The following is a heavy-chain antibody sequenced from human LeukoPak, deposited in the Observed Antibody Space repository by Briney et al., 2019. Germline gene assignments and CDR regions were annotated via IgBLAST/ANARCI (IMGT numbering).Heavy chain of an antibody. CDR1: GFTFYDYG. Sequence: AGGSLRLSCAASGFTFYDYGMSWVRQAPGKGLEWVSGINWNGGSTGYADSVKGRFTISRDNAKNSLYLQMSSLRAEDTALYYCARAVAARPNYFDSWGQGTLVTVSS. CDR2: INWNGGST. D-gene: IGHD6-6*01. J-gene: IGHJ4*02. V-gene: IGHV3-20*04. CDR3: ARAVAARPNYFDS.